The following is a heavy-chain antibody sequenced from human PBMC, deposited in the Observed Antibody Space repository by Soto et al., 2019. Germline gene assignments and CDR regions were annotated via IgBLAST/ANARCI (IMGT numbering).Heavy chain of an antibody. CDR2: ISGSGGST. V-gene: IGHV3-23*01. Sequence: GGSLRLSCAASGFTFSNYAMTWVRQAPGKGLEWVSDISGSGGSTYYADSVRGRFSISRDNSKSTLYLQMNTLRAEDTAVYYRAKRNSFHFDAWGQGTLVTVSS. J-gene: IGHJ4*02. D-gene: IGHD6-13*01. CDR3: AKRNSFHFDA. CDR1: GFTFSNYA.